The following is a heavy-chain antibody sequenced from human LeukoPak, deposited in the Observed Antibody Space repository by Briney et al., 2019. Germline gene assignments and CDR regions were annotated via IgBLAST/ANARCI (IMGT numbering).Heavy chain of an antibody. V-gene: IGHV3-23*01. D-gene: IGHD6-13*01. Sequence: PGGSLRLSCVDLGGRRINNAINWARHAPGRGLEWVSVISGSGGTTFYADSVKGRFTISRDNSKKTLYLQMNSLRAEDTAVYYCAKDLDTSSWYHHLDAWGQGTQVTLSS. CDR2: ISGSGGTT. J-gene: IGHJ5*02. CDR1: GGRRINNA. CDR3: AKDLDTSSWYHHLDA.